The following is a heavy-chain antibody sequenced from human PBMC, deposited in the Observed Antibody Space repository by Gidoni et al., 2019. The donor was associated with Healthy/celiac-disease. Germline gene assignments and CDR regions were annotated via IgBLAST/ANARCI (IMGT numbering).Heavy chain of an antibody. CDR3: AKDPLGGVVIGYFDY. Sequence: EVQLLESGGGLVQPGGSLRLSCADSGFTFSSYAMSWVRQAPGKGLEWVSAISGSGGSTYYADSVKGRFTISRDNSKNTLYLQMNSLRAEDTAVYYCAKDPLGGVVIGYFDYWGQGTLVTVSS. D-gene: IGHD3-3*01. J-gene: IGHJ4*02. CDR2: ISGSGGST. V-gene: IGHV3-23*01. CDR1: GFTFSSYA.